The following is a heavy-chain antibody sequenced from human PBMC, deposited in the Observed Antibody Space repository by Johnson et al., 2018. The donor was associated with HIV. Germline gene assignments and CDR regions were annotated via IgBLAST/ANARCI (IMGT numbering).Heavy chain of an antibody. V-gene: IGHV3-30-3*01. D-gene: IGHD3-16*01. Sequence: QVQLVESGGGVVQPGRSLRLSCAASGFTFSSYAMHWVRQAPGKGLEWVAVISYDGSNKYYADSVKGRFTISRDNSKNTLYLQMNSLRAEDTAVYYCARDEVDERIPEGSWGMDIWGQGTMVTVSS. CDR3: ARDEVDERIPEGSWGMDI. J-gene: IGHJ3*02. CDR1: GFTFSSYA. CDR2: ISYDGSNK.